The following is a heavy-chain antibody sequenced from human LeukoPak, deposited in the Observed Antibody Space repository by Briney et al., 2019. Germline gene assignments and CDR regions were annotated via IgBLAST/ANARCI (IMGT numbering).Heavy chain of an antibody. V-gene: IGHV3-23*01. D-gene: IGHD6-19*01. CDR3: AKDRGDIAVAGTFDY. CDR1: GFTFSSYA. CDR2: ISGSGGST. Sequence: PGGSLRLSCADSGFTFSSYAMNWVHQAPGKGLEWVSTISGSGGSTYYADSVKGRFTISRDNSKNTLYLQMNSLRAEDTAVYYCAKDRGDIAVAGTFDYWGQGTLVTVSS. J-gene: IGHJ4*02.